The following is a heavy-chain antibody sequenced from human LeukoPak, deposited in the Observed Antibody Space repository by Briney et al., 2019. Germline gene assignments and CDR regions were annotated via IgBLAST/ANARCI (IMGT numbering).Heavy chain of an antibody. CDR2: IRYDGSNK. D-gene: IGHD3-3*01. J-gene: IGHJ4*02. CDR1: GFTFSSYA. Sequence: PGGSLRLSCAASGFTFSSYAMHWVRQAPGKGLEWVAFIRYDGSNKSHADSVKGRFTISRDNSKNTLYLEMNSLRPEDTAVYYCAKSNHDFWSGYYPPFDYWGQGTLVTVSS. V-gene: IGHV3-30*02. CDR3: AKSNHDFWSGYYPPFDY.